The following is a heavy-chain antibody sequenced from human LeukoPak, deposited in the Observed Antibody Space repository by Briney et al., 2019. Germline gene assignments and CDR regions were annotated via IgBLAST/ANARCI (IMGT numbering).Heavy chain of an antibody. CDR2: IFYSGST. V-gene: IGHV4-61*05. CDR1: GGSVSDSSYY. Sequence: SETLSLTCTVSGGSVSDSSYYWGWIRQPPGKGLEWIGCIFYSGSTNYNPSLRSRVTMSVDTSKNQFSLDLRSVTAADTAVYYCARLGAAAFDYWGQGTLVSVSS. D-gene: IGHD2-2*01. CDR3: ARLGAAAFDY. J-gene: IGHJ4*02.